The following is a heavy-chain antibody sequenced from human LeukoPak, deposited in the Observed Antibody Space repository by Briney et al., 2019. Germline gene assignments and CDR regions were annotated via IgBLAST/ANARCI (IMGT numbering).Heavy chain of an antibody. Sequence: GGSLRLSCAASGFTFSSYSMNWVRQAPGKGLEWVSSISSSSSYIYYADSVKGRFTISRDNAKNSLFLQMNSLRAEDTAVYYCARACNFCFTGADYWGQGSLVTVSS. CDR1: GFTFSSYS. V-gene: IGHV3-21*01. CDR2: ISSSSSYI. J-gene: IGHJ4*02. D-gene: IGHD2-8*02. CDR3: ARACNFCFTGADY.